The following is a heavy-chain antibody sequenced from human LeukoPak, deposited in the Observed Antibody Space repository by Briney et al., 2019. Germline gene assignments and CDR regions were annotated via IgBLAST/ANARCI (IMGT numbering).Heavy chain of an antibody. CDR2: ISSSSSYT. J-gene: IGHJ4*02. V-gene: IGHV3-11*06. Sequence: PGESLRLSCAASGFTFSDYYMSWIRQAPGKGLEWVSYISSSSSYTNYADSVKGRFTISRDNAKNSLYLQMNSLRAEDTAVYYCARVRSYGSSYFDYWGQGTLVTVSS. CDR1: GFTFSDYY. D-gene: IGHD5-18*01. CDR3: ARVRSYGSSYFDY.